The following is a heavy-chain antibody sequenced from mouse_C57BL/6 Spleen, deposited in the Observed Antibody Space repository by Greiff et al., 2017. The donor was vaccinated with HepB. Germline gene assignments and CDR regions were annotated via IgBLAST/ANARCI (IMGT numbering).Heavy chain of an antibody. D-gene: IGHD1-1*01. V-gene: IGHV1-64*01. Sequence: VQLQQPGAELVKPGASVKLSCKASGYTFTSYWMHWVKQRPGQGLEWIGMIHPNSGSTNYNEKFKSKATLTVDKSSSTAYMQLSSLTSEDSAVYYCARGYYGSSYGFDYWGQGTTLTVSS. CDR3: ARGYYGSSYGFDY. CDR2: IHPNSGST. J-gene: IGHJ2*01. CDR1: GYTFTSYW.